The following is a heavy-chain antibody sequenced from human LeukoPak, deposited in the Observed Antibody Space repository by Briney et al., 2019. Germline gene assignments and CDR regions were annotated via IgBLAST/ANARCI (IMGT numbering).Heavy chain of an antibody. J-gene: IGHJ4*02. CDR2: IIPILGIA. D-gene: IGHD5-12*01. Sequence: GASVKVSCKASGGTFSSYAISWVRQAPGQGLEWMGKIIPILGIANYAQKFQGRVTITADKSTSTAYMELSSLGSEDTAVYYCAMFFSGYDWGPLGYWGQGTLVTVSS. CDR3: AMFFSGYDWGPLGY. CDR1: GGTFSSYA. V-gene: IGHV1-69*04.